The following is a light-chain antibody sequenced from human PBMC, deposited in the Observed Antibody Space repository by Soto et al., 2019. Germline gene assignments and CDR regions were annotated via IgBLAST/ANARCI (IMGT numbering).Light chain of an antibody. CDR2: GAS. J-gene: IGKJ5*01. CDR1: QSVSSSY. Sequence: IVLTQSPVTLSLAPGERATLSCSASQSVSSSYLAWYQQKPGQAPRLLIYGASSRATGIPDRFSGSGSGTDFTLTISRLEPEDFAVYYCQQYGSSPITLGQGTRLEIK. CDR3: QQYGSSPIT. V-gene: IGKV3-20*01.